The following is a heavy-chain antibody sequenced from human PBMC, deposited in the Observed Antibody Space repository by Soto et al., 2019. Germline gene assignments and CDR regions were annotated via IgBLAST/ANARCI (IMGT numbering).Heavy chain of an antibody. Sequence: QVQXXQSGGEVKKXGAXXKVSCKASGYTFTSYGISWVRQAPGQGLEWMGWTSAYMVTNYAQKFQGXVXXXXXXXXXXXXXXXXXLRSDDTAVYYCARDSSGRANFDYWGQGTLVTVSS. J-gene: IGHJ4*02. CDR3: ARDSSGRANFDY. D-gene: IGHD6-19*01. CDR2: TSAYMVT. V-gene: IGHV1-18*01. CDR1: GYTFTSYG.